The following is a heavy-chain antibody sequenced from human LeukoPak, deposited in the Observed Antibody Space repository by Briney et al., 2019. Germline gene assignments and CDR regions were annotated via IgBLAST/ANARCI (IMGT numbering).Heavy chain of an antibody. CDR1: GFTFSTAW. V-gene: IGHV3-15*05. CDR2: TKSKSAGGTT. D-gene: IGHD4-17*01. Sequence: GGSLRLSCATSGFTFSTAWMSWVRQAPGTGLEWVGRTKSKSAGGTTEYAASVKGRFTVSREDSKNTVYLQMDSLITEDTAMYYCTTEYYGDYHYWGQGTLATVSS. J-gene: IGHJ4*02. CDR3: TTEYYGDYHY.